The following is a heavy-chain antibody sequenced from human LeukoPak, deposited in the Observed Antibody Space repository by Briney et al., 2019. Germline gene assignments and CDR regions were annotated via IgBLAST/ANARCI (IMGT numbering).Heavy chain of an antibody. Sequence: GGSLRLSCAASGFTFTNYAMTWVRQAPGKGLERVSSISASGLMTYYADSVKGRFTVSRDNSKNSLYLQVSSLTAADTAVYYCAKDRSIGTYYTFDHWGQGTLVTVSS. V-gene: IGHV3-23*01. CDR2: ISASGLMT. CDR1: GFTFTNYA. J-gene: IGHJ4*02. D-gene: IGHD1-26*01. CDR3: AKDRSIGTYYTFDH.